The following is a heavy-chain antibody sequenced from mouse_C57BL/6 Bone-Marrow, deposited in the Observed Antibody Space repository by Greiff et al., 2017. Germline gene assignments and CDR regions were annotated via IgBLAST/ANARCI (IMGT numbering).Heavy chain of an antibody. V-gene: IGHV14-3*01. CDR3: GRDGYFDV. CDR2: IDPANGNT. J-gene: IGHJ1*03. CDR1: GFNINYSY. Sequence: VQLQQPVAELVRPGASVKLSCTASGFNINYSYMHWVKQRPEQGLEWIGRIDPANGNTKYAPKFQGKATITADPASNTAYLQLSSLTSEDTASYYCGRDGYFDVWGKGTTVTVSS. D-gene: IGHD3-3*01.